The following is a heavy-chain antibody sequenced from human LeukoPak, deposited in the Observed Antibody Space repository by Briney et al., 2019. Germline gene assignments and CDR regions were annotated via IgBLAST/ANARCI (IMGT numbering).Heavy chain of an antibody. J-gene: IGHJ4*02. V-gene: IGHV1-46*01. Sequence: EASVKVSCKASRYTFTSYYIHWVRQAPGQGLEWMGIINPSGGSSSYAQKFQGRVTMTSDTSTSTVYMELSSLRSEDTAVYYRARSYYYDTSGYYDYWGQGTLVTVSS. CDR3: ARSYYYDTSGYYDY. CDR1: RYTFTSYY. CDR2: INPSGGSS. D-gene: IGHD3-22*01.